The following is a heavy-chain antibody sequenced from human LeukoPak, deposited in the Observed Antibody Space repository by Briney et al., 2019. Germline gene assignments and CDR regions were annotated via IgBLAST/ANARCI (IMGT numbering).Heavy chain of an antibody. D-gene: IGHD1-14*01. CDR2: MNPNSGDT. V-gene: IGHV1-8*01. CDR3: ATWGRMGRNMRGFWFDP. Sequence: ASVKVSCKASGYTFTNYEINWVRQATGQGLEWMGWMNPNSGDTGYAQKFQGRLTMTRNSSISTAYMELSSLRSEDTAVYYCATWGRMGRNMRGFWFDPWGQGTLVTISS. J-gene: IGHJ5*02. CDR1: GYTFTNYE.